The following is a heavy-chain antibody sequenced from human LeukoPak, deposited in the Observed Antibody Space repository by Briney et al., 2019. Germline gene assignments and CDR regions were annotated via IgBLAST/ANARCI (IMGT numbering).Heavy chain of an antibody. D-gene: IGHD1-26*01. Sequence: GGSLRLSCAASGFTFSNAWMNWVRQAPGKELEWVGRIKSKTAGGTIDYAAPVKGRFTISRDDSRATLSLQMDSLKTEDTSVYYCATSSASGAAGAFNVWGQGTMVTVSS. V-gene: IGHV3-15*01. CDR1: GFTFSNAW. J-gene: IGHJ3*01. CDR2: IKSKTAGGTI. CDR3: ATSSASGAAGAFNV.